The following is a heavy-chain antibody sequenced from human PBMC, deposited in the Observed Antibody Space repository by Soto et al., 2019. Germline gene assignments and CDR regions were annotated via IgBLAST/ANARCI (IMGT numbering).Heavy chain of an antibody. J-gene: IGHJ6*02. CDR1: GGSISSSNYD. Sequence: PSETLSLTCTVSGGSISSSNYDWAWIRQPQGKGLEWMGSAYYSGPHPYYNPSLESRVTMSVDTSSNQSSLELTSVTAADTAVYYCASHPWEPRYMDIWGQGTTVTVSS. CDR3: ASHPWEPRYMDI. D-gene: IGHD1-26*01. V-gene: IGHV4-39*01. CDR2: AYYSGPHP.